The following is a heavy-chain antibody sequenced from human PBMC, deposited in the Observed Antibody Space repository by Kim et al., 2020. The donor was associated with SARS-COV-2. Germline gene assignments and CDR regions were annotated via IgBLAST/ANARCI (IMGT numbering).Heavy chain of an antibody. Sequence: GGSLRLSCAASGFTFSSYAMSWVRQAPGKGLEWVSAISGSGGSTYYADSVKGRFTISRDNSKNTLYLQMNSLRAEDTAVYYCASIKSLWYYDILTGYPAYYFDYWGQGTLVTVSS. CDR2: ISGSGGST. CDR3: ASIKSLWYYDILTGYPAYYFDY. J-gene: IGHJ4*02. CDR1: GFTFSSYA. V-gene: IGHV3-23*01. D-gene: IGHD3-9*01.